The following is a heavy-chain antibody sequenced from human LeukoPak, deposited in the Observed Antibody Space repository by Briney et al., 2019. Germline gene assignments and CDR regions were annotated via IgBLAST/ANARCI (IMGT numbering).Heavy chain of an antibody. V-gene: IGHV3-53*01. J-gene: IGHJ4*02. Sequence: GGSLRLSXAASGFTVSSNYMSWVRQARGKGLEWVSVIYSGGTTYYADSVKGRFTISRDNSKNTLYLQMNSLRAEDTAVYLCANVYYDILTGRFDYWGQGTLVTVSS. D-gene: IGHD3-9*01. CDR3: ANVYYDILTGRFDY. CDR2: IYSGGTT. CDR1: GFTVSSNY.